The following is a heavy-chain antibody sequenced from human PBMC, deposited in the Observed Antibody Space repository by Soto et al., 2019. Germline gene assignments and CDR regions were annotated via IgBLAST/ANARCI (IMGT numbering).Heavy chain of an antibody. Sequence: SETLYITCTFSVGSISISSYSGGWIRQPPGKGLEWIGSLYYSGSTYYNPSLKSRVTISVDTSKNQFSLKLSSVTAADTAVYYCACTTVTTVDYWGQGTLVTVPQ. V-gene: IGHV4-39*01. CDR3: ACTTVTTVDY. CDR2: LYYSGST. J-gene: IGHJ4*02. CDR1: VGSISISSYS. D-gene: IGHD4-17*01.